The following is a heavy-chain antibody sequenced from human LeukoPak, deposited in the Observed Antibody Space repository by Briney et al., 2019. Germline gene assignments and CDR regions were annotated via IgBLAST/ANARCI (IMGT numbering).Heavy chain of an antibody. V-gene: IGHV1-2*02. CDR1: GYTFTGYY. D-gene: IGHD2-15*01. J-gene: IGHJ4*02. CDR3: AKGGGSIGRSYYFDY. CDR2: INPNSGGT. Sequence: ASVKVSCKASGYTFTGYYMRWVRQAPGQGLEWMGWINPNSGGTNYAQKFQGRVTMTRDTSISTAYMELSRLRSDDTAVYYCAKGGGSIGRSYYFDYWGQGILVTVSS.